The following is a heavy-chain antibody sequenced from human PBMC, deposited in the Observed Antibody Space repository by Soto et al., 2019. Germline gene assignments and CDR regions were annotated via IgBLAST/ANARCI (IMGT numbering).Heavy chain of an antibody. CDR3: ARDEYYYDSSGPKNAFDI. J-gene: IGHJ3*02. V-gene: IGHV3-11*06. Sequence: PGGSLRLSCAASGFTFSDYYMSWIRQAPGKGLEWVSYISSSSSYTNYADSVKGRFTISRDNAKNSLYLQMNSLRAEDTAVYYCARDEYYYDSSGPKNAFDIWGQGTMVTVSS. CDR1: GFTFSDYY. CDR2: ISSSSSYT. D-gene: IGHD3-22*01.